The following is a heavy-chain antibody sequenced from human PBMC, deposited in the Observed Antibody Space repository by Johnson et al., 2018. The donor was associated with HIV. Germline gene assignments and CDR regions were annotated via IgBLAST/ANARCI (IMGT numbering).Heavy chain of an antibody. Sequence: MLLVESGVGLVQPGGSLRFPCAASGFTVSRNYMSWVRTPPGKGLDWVSVMYRGGRTYDAQYVKGRFTFSRDNSKNTLYLQMTSLRAEDTAVYYCARDPRGEAMALDAFDIWGQGTMVTVSS. CDR3: ARDPRGEAMALDAFDI. J-gene: IGHJ3*02. CDR1: GFTVSRNY. D-gene: IGHD5-18*01. CDR2: MYRGGRT. V-gene: IGHV3-66*01.